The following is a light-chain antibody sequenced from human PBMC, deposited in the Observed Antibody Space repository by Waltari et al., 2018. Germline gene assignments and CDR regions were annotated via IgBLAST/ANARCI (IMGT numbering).Light chain of an antibody. CDR1: SRDIGGYNY. CDR2: GVT. V-gene: IGLV2-8*01. Sequence: QSALTQPASVSGSPGQSVAISCTGTSRDIGGYNYVSWYQHHPGKPPKLLIYGVTKRPPGGPARFSGSKSGHTASLTVSGLQAEDEADYYCTSYAVTKVVFGGGTKLTVL. J-gene: IGLJ2*01. CDR3: TSYAVTKVV.